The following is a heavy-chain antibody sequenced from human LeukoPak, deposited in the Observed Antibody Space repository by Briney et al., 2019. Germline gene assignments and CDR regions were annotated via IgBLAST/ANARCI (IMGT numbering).Heavy chain of an antibody. CDR1: GGSISSYY. D-gene: IGHD2-2*01. CDR2: IYYSGST. J-gene: IGHJ4*02. CDR3: ARGYCSGTTCYVAPHY. V-gene: IGHV4-59*01. Sequence: PSETLSLTCTVSGGSISSYYWSWIRQPPGKGLEWIGYIYYSGSTNYNPSLKSRVTISVDTSKNQFSLKLSSVTAADTAVYYCARGYCSGTTCYVAPHYWGQGTLVTVSS.